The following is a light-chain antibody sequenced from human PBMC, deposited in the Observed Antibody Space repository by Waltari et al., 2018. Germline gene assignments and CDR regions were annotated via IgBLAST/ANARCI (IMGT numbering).Light chain of an antibody. CDR1: QSVRTY. CDR3: QHSYGTPPT. Sequence: DIQMTQSPSSLSASVGDSLTITCRASQSVRTYLHWYQHQPGRAPRLVIYDASTLQRGVPSRFTGGGSGTLFTLTIRGLQPEDFATYYCQHSYGTPPTFGGGTRVEI. CDR2: DAS. V-gene: IGKV1-39*01. J-gene: IGKJ4*01.